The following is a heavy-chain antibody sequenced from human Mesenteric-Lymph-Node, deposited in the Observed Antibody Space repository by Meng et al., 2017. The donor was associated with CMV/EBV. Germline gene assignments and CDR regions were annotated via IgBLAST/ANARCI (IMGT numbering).Heavy chain of an antibody. CDR1: GFSFSDYS. CDR2: ISATGSSNI. V-gene: IGHV3-21*06. J-gene: IGHJ6*02. Sequence: GGSLRLSCAASGFSFSDYSMNWVRQVPGKGLEWVSSISATGSSNIYYADSMQGRFTVSRDNAKNSLYLQMNSLRAEDTAVYYCARESYDFWSGYTAGYWGYGMDVWGQGTTVTVSS. CDR3: ARESYDFWSGYTAGYWGYGMDV. D-gene: IGHD3-3*01.